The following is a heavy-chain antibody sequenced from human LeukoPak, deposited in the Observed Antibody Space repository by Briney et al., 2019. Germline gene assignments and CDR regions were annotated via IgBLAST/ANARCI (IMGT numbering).Heavy chain of an antibody. CDR3: ARLYDYVWGSSENDAFDI. D-gene: IGHD3-16*01. J-gene: IGHJ3*02. Sequence: SETLSLTCTVSGGSTSSYYWSWIRQPPGKGLEWIGYIYYSGSTNYNPSLKSRVTISVDTSKNQFSLKLSSVTAADTAVYYCARLYDYVWGSSENDAFDIWGQGTMVTVSS. CDR2: IYYSGST. V-gene: IGHV4-59*08. CDR1: GGSTSSYY.